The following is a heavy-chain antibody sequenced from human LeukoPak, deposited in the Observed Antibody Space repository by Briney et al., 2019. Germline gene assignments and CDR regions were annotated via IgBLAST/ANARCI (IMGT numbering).Heavy chain of an antibody. D-gene: IGHD4-17*01. CDR3: ARDDYGDYYY. CDR1: GGSISSSSYY. CDR2: IYYSGST. Sequence: PSETLSLTCTVSGGSISSSSYYWGWIRQPPGKGLEWIGSIYYSGSTYYNPSLKSRVTISVDTSKNQFSLKLSSVTAADTAVYYCARDDYGDYYYWGQGTLVTVSS. J-gene: IGHJ4*02. V-gene: IGHV4-39*02.